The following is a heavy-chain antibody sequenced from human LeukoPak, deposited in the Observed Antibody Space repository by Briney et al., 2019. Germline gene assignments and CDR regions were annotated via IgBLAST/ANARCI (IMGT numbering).Heavy chain of an antibody. CDR1: GFTFGDYA. Sequence: GGSLRLSCTASGFTFGDYAMSWVRQAPGKGLEWVGFIRSKAYGGTTEYAVSVKGRFTISRDDSKSIAYLQMNSLKTEDTAVYYCTRAQLGIRYWGQGTLVTVSS. J-gene: IGHJ4*02. CDR2: IRSKAYGGTT. CDR3: TRAQLGIRY. V-gene: IGHV3-49*04. D-gene: IGHD7-27*01.